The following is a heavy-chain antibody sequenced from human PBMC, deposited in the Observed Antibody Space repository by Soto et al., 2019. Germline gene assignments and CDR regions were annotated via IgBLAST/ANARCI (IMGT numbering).Heavy chain of an antibody. J-gene: IGHJ6*02. CDR3: ARGGYSSTPSIPRVYYYYGMDV. CDR2: INHSGST. D-gene: IGHD6-13*01. V-gene: IGHV4-34*01. Sequence: PSETLSLTGSVYGGSFSGYYWTWIRQPPGKGLEWIGEINHSGSTSYNPSLKSRVTILVDTSKNQFSLKVSSVTAADTAVYYCARGGYSSTPSIPRVYYYYGMDVWGQGTTVTVSS. CDR1: GGSFSGYY.